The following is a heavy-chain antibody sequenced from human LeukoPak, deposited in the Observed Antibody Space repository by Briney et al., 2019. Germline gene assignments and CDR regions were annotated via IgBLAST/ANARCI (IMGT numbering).Heavy chain of an antibody. D-gene: IGHD6-19*01. J-gene: IGHJ4*02. CDR2: INHSGST. CDR3: ARGRRGSGWSGRYFDY. CDR1: GGSFSGYY. Sequence: PSETLSLTCAVYGGSFSGYYWSWIRQPPGKGLEWIGAINHSGSTNYNPSLKSRVTISVDTSKNQFSLNLSSVTAADTAVYYCARGRRGSGWSGRYFDYWGQGTLVTVSS. V-gene: IGHV4-34*01.